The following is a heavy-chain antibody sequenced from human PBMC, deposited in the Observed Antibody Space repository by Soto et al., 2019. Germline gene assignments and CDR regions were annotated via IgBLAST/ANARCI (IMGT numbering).Heavy chain of an antibody. J-gene: IGHJ6*02. D-gene: IGHD1-26*01. CDR1: GGSISSGGYS. V-gene: IGHV4-30-2*01. CDR2: IYHSGST. CDR3: ARGGSYGYYYYYGMDV. Sequence: QLQLQESGSGLVKPSQTLSLTCAVSGGSISSGGYSWSWIRQPPGKGLEWIGYIYHSGSTYYNPSLKSRVTISVDRSMNQFSLKLSSVTAADTAVYYCARGGSYGYYYYYGMDVWGQGTTVTVSS.